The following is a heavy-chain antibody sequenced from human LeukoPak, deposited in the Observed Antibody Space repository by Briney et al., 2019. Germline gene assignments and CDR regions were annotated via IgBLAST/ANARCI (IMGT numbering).Heavy chain of an antibody. Sequence: SETLSLTCTVSGGSISSYYWSWIRQPPGKGLEWIGYIYYSGSTNYNPSLKSRVTISVDTSKNQFSLKLSSVTAADTAVYYCASLGDIVVVPAATTRSNWFDPWGQGTLVTVSS. CDR3: ASLGDIVVVPAATTRSNWFDP. CDR2: IYYSGST. V-gene: IGHV4-59*12. J-gene: IGHJ5*02. D-gene: IGHD2-2*01. CDR1: GGSISSYY.